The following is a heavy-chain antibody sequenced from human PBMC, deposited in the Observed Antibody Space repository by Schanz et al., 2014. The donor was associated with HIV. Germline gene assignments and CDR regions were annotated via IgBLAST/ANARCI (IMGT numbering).Heavy chain of an antibody. CDR3: VRAASFHFDKEGYYRNWYFDF. V-gene: IGHV1-69*01. Sequence: QVQLVQSGAEVKKPGSSVKVSCKASGGTFSNYAINWVRQAPGQGLEWMGGIIPIFGTSNYAQKFQGRVTITADESTSTAYMELSSLRSEDTAIYYCVRAASFHFDKEGYYRNWYFDFWGRGTLVTVSS. CDR1: GGTFSNYA. CDR2: IIPIFGTS. J-gene: IGHJ2*01. D-gene: IGHD1-26*01.